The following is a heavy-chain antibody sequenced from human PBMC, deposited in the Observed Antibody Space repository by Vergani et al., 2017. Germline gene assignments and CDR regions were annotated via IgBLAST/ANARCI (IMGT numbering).Heavy chain of an antibody. Sequence: QVQLVESGGGVVQPGRSLRLSCAASGFTFSSYGMHWVRQAPGKGLEWVAVIWYDGSNKYYADSVKGRFTISRDNSKNTLYLQMNSLRAEDTAVYYCARFTIFGVVHPPVSGMDVWGQGTTVTVSS. D-gene: IGHD3-3*01. CDR3: ARFTIFGVVHPPVSGMDV. CDR1: GFTFSSYG. CDR2: IWYDGSNK. J-gene: IGHJ6*02. V-gene: IGHV3-33*01.